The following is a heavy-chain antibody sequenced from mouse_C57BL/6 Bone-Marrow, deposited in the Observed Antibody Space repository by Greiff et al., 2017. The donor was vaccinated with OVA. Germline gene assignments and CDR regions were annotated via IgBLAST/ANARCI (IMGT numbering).Heavy chain of an antibody. CDR1: GYTFTSYG. J-gene: IGHJ3*01. V-gene: IGHV1-81*01. D-gene: IGHD3-2*02. CDR2: IYPRSGNT. CDR3: ARGGQLRLRVFAY. Sequence: QVQLKESGAELARPGASVKLSCKASGYTFTSYGISWVKQRTGQGLEWIGEIYPRSGNTYYNEKFKGKATLTADKSSSTAYMELRSLTSEDSAVYFCARGGQLRLRVFAYWGQGTLVTVSA.